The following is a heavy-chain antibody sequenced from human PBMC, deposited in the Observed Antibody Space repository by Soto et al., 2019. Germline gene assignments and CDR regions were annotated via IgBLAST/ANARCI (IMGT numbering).Heavy chain of an antibody. CDR2: IIPIFGTA. V-gene: IGHV1-69*01. D-gene: IGHD5-12*01. Sequence: QVQLVQSGAEVKKPGSSVKVSCKASGGTFSSYAISWVRQAPGQGLEWMGGIIPIFGTANYAQKFQGRVTITADESTSTAYMEMSSLRSEDTAVYYCASCSGRLDGDGYNQAIYYYYGMDVWGQGTTVTVSS. CDR3: ASCSGRLDGDGYNQAIYYYYGMDV. CDR1: GGTFSSYA. J-gene: IGHJ6*02.